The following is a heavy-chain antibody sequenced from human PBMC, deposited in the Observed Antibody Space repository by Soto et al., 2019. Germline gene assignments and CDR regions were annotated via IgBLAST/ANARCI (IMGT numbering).Heavy chain of an antibody. CDR2: IGTAGDP. V-gene: IGHV3-13*05. J-gene: IGHJ3*02. D-gene: IGHD6-19*01. Sequence: PGGSLRLSCAASGFTFSNYEMNWVRQAPGKGLEWVSAIGTAGDPYYPGSVKGRFTISRENAKNSLYLQMNSLRAGDTAVYYCARGHYSSGWKLSGDAFDIWGQGTMVTVSS. CDR1: GFTFSNYE. CDR3: ARGHYSSGWKLSGDAFDI.